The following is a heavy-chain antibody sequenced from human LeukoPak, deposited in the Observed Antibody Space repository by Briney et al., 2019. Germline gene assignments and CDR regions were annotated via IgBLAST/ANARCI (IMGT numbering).Heavy chain of an antibody. J-gene: IGHJ6*03. CDR2: INHSGST. Sequence: SETLSLTCAVYGGSFSGYYWSWIRQPPGKGLEWIGEINHSGSTNYNPSLKSRVTISVDTSKNQFSLKLSSVTAADTAVYYCARMRSGSSHTHYYYYYMDVWGKGTTVTISS. CDR1: GGSFSGYY. V-gene: IGHV4-34*01. CDR3: ARMRSGSSHTHYYYYYMDV. D-gene: IGHD1-26*01.